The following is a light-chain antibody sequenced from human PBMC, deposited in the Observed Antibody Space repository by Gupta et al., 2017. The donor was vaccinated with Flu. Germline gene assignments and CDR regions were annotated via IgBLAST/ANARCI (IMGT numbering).Light chain of an antibody. Sequence: DFQLTQSPSFLPASVGDRVTITCRASQGISRYLAWYQQKPGKAPKVLIYGASILKGGVPSRFSGSGSGTEFTLTISSRQPEDFATYYCQHRNLSPITFGQGTKVDIK. CDR1: QGISRY. CDR3: QHRNLSPIT. V-gene: IGKV1-9*01. J-gene: IGKJ2*01. CDR2: GAS.